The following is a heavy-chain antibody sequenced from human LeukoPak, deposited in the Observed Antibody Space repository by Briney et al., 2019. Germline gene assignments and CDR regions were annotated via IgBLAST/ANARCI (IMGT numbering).Heavy chain of an antibody. J-gene: IGHJ4*02. CDR3: AREEDYGSGTNPLDY. CDR2: IYTSGST. CDR1: GGSISSYY. V-gene: IGHV4-4*07. D-gene: IGHD3-10*01. Sequence: SETLSLTCTVSGGSISSYYWSWIRQPAGKGLEWIGRIYTSGSTNYNPSLKNRVTMSVDTSKNQFSLKLSSVTAADTAVYYCAREEDYGSGTNPLDYWGQGTLVTVSS.